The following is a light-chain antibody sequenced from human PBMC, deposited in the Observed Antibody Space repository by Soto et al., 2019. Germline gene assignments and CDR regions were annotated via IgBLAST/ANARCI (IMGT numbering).Light chain of an antibody. Sequence: EIVLTQSPATLSLSPGERATLSCRASQTVITSVAWYQQKPGQAPRLLIYDASNRASGIPARFSGSGFGTDFTLTISSLEPEDFFVFYCQQRRTWPLALSFRPGTQVDI. V-gene: IGKV3-11*01. J-gene: IGKJ3*01. CDR3: QQRRTWPLALS. CDR2: DAS. CDR1: QTVITS.